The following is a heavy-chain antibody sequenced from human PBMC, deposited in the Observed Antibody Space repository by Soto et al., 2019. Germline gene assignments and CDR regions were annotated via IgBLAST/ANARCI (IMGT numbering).Heavy chain of an antibody. Sequence: SDTLSLTCTFAGGSISSYYWSLSLQPPGKGLEWIGYIHYSGSTNYNPSLKSRVTISVDTSKNQFSLKLNSVTAADTAVYYCARESPPLNMVRGVIHYGMDIWGQGTTVT. CDR2: IHYSGST. V-gene: IGHV4-59*01. CDR1: GGSISSYY. CDR3: ARESPPLNMVRGVIHYGMDI. J-gene: IGHJ6*02. D-gene: IGHD3-10*01.